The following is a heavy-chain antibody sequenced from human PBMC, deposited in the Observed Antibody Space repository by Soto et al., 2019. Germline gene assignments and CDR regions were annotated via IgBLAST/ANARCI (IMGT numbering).Heavy chain of an antibody. CDR2: FNPMSGST. CDR1: GYIFINYY. V-gene: IGHV1-46*04. D-gene: IGHD2-21*01. Sequence: QVQLVQSGAEVKKPGASVKISCKTSGYIFINYYIHWVRQAPGQGLEWVALFNPMSGSTNYAQKLEGGIHVTRDPSPSTGYIEPSRLISEGTGLYSCARNPAADCFWGQGTLVTVSS. CDR3: ARNPAADCF. J-gene: IGHJ4*02.